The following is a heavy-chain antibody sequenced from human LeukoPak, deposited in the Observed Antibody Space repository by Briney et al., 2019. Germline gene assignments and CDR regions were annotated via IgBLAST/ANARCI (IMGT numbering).Heavy chain of an antibody. Sequence: GGSLRLSCAASGFTFSSYGMHWVRQAPGKGLEWVAVIWYDGSNKYYADSVKGRFTISRDNSKNTLYLQMNSLRAEDTAVYYCARDSGGGYSSSWYASWGQGTLVTVS. CDR1: GFTFSSYG. CDR3: ARDSGGGYSSSWYAS. V-gene: IGHV3-33*01. J-gene: IGHJ5*01. D-gene: IGHD6-13*01. CDR2: IWYDGSNK.